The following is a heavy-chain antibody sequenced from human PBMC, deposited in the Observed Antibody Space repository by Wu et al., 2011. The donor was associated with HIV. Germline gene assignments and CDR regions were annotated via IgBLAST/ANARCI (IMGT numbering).Heavy chain of an antibody. CDR2: INPYNGNT. Sequence: QVQLVQSGVEVKKPGASVKVSCKASGYTFTNFGISWVRQAPGQGLEWMAWINPYNGNTNYAQKLQGRVTMTTDTSTSTAYMELRSLRSDDTAVYYCARLSMVRGVIITLDYYYGMDVWGQGTTVTVSS. D-gene: IGHD3-10*01. CDR3: ARLSMVRGVIITLDYYYGMDV. V-gene: IGHV1-18*01. J-gene: IGHJ6*02. CDR1: GYTFTNFG.